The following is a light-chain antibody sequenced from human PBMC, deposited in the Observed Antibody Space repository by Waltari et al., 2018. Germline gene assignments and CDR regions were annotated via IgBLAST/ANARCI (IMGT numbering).Light chain of an antibody. V-gene: IGKV2-40*01. CDR1: QSLFVSDDRNIY. Sequence: DIVMTQTPLSLPVTPGEPASISCRSSQSLFVSDDRNIYLDWYLQKPGQSPQLLIYTLSDRAPGVSDRFSGSGSGTDFTLKITRVEAEDVGVYFCMQRLEFPFTFGPGTRVDIK. J-gene: IGKJ3*01. CDR3: MQRLEFPFT. CDR2: TLS.